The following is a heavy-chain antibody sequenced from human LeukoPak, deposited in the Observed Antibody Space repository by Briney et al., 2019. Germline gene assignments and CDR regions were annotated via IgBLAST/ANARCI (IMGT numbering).Heavy chain of an antibody. CDR3: AKSDGYGLIDY. CDR2: IYHSGST. CDR1: GYSISSGYY. V-gene: IGHV4-38-2*02. Sequence: SETLSLTCTVSGYSISSGYYWGWIRQPPGKGLEWIGSIYHSGSTYYNPSLKSRVTISVDTSKNQFSLKLSSVTAADTAVYYCAKSDGYGLIDYWGQGTLVTVSS. D-gene: IGHD5-24*01. J-gene: IGHJ4*02.